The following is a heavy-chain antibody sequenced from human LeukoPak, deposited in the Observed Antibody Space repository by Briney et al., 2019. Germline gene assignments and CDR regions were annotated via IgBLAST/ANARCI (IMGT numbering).Heavy chain of an antibody. Sequence: GGSLRLSCAAYGFTFSNYWMSWVRQAPGKGLEWVANIKQDGSEKYYVDSVKGRFTVSRDNAKNSLYLQMNNLRAEDTSVYYCARDYRSSSGRSIDYWGQGTLVTVSS. V-gene: IGHV3-7*01. CDR2: IKQDGSEK. CDR1: GFTFSNYW. D-gene: IGHD6-6*01. CDR3: ARDYRSSSGRSIDY. J-gene: IGHJ4*02.